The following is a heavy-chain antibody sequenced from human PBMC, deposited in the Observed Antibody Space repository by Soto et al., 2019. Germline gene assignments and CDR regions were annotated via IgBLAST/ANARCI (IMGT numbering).Heavy chain of an antibody. CDR1: GGTFSSYT. V-gene: IGHV1-69*04. J-gene: IGHJ5*02. D-gene: IGHD4-17*01. CDR2: IIPILGIA. CDR3: ARDAGGDYANWFDP. Sequence: SVRVSYNASGGTFSSYTINWVRQAPGQGLEWMGRIIPILGIAKYAQKFQGRVTITADKSTSTAYMELSSLRSEDTAVYYCARDAGGDYANWFDPWGQGTLVTVSS.